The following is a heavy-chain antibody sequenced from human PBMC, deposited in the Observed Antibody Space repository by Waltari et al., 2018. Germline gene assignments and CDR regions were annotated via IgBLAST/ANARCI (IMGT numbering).Heavy chain of an antibody. D-gene: IGHD3-10*02. CDR3: ARDRGWPNYVDY. CDR1: GFTFKSYG. CDR2: IRYDGSNK. V-gene: IGHV3-30*02. J-gene: IGHJ4*02. Sequence: QVQLVESGGGVVQPGGSLRLSCAASGFTFKSYGMHWVRQAPGKGLELVTFIRYDGSNKYYAGSVKGRFTISRDNSKNTLYLHMNNLGPEDTAVYYCARDRGWPNYVDYWGQGTLVTVSS.